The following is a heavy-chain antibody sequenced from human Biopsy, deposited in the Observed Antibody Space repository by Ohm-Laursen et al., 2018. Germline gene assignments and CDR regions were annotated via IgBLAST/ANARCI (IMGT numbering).Heavy chain of an antibody. CDR2: VYNGGIT. J-gene: IGHJ5*02. D-gene: IGHD3-3*01. CDR3: ARTPRDSFWSGSYKRGLWFDP. CDR1: GGSIISYY. Sequence: SETLSLTCNVSGGSIISYYWTWIRQPPGKGPEWIGHVYNGGITNYNPSLKSRVTISKDTSKNQFSLQVNSVTAADTAVYYCARTPRDSFWSGSYKRGLWFDPWGQGTLVIVSS. V-gene: IGHV4-59*01.